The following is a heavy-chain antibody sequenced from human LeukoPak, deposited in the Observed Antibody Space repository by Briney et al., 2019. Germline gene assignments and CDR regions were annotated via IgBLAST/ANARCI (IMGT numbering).Heavy chain of an antibody. Sequence: ASVKVSCKASGVTFNDYALNWVRQAPGQGLEWMGVFIPILGTANSTQKFQDRVTITADISTNTAYMELSSLRSEDTAVYYCARDYWGDGYNRYFDYWGQGTLVTVSS. D-gene: IGHD5-24*01. CDR1: GVTFNDYA. CDR2: FIPILGTA. CDR3: ARDYWGDGYNRYFDY. V-gene: IGHV1-69*10. J-gene: IGHJ4*02.